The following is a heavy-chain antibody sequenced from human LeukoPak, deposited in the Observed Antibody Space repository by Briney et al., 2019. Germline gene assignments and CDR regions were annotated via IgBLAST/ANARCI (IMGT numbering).Heavy chain of an antibody. V-gene: IGHV3-7*01. CDR3: ARDRGNQRGYYYYYMDV. Sequence: GGSLRLSCAASGFTFNRYWMSWVRQAPGKELQWVANIKQDGSAKYYVDSVKGRFTISRDNAKNSLYLQMNSLRAEDTAVYYCARDRGNQRGYYYYYMDVWGKGTTVTVSS. D-gene: IGHD1-14*01. CDR1: GFTFNRYW. J-gene: IGHJ6*03. CDR2: IKQDGSAK.